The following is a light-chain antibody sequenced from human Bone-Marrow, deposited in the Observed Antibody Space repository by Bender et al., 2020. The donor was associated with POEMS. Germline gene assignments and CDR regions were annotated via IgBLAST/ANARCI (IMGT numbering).Light chain of an antibody. Sequence: QSVLTQPPSASGTPGQRVTISCSGGSSNIGAHAVNWYQHLPGTAPKLLIYSSHRRPSEVPDRFSGSRSGTSASLAISGLQSEDEADYYCGAWDSSLSAGLVFGGGTKLTVL. CDR3: GAWDSSLSAGLV. V-gene: IGLV1-44*01. CDR1: SSNIGAHA. J-gene: IGLJ3*02. CDR2: SSH.